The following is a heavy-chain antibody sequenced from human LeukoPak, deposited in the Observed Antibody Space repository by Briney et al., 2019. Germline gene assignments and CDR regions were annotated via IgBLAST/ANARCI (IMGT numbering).Heavy chain of an antibody. Sequence: PGGSLRLSCAASGCTFSSYGMHWVRQAPGKGLEWVAFIRYDGSNKYYADSVKGRFTISRDNSKNTLYLQMNSLRAEDTAVYYCAKDHYGSGSYFEFDPWGQGTLVTVSS. CDR3: AKDHYGSGSYFEFDP. CDR2: IRYDGSNK. D-gene: IGHD3-10*01. V-gene: IGHV3-30*02. CDR1: GCTFSSYG. J-gene: IGHJ5*02.